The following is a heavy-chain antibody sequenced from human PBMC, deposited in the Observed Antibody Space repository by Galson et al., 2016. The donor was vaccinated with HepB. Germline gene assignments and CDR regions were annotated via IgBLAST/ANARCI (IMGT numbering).Heavy chain of an antibody. CDR3: ARDPGIAASNRVGENAFDI. CDR1: GFPFSTYG. Sequence: SLRLSCAASGFPFSTYGMHWVRQAPGKGLEWVAVIWYDGSNQYYADSVKGRFTISRDNAKNSHYLQMNSLRAEDTAVYYCARDPGIAASNRVGENAFDIWGQGTMVTVSS. V-gene: IGHV3-33*01. D-gene: IGHD6-13*01. J-gene: IGHJ3*02. CDR2: IWYDGSNQ.